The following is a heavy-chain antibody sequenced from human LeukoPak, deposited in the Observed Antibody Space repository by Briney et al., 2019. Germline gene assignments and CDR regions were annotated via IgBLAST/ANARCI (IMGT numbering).Heavy chain of an antibody. D-gene: IGHD5-18*01. Sequence: GGSLRLSCAVSGFIFNNYIMNWVRQAPGKGLEWVSSITGSGSFVYYADSVKGRFTISRDNAKNSLYLQMNSLRTADTAVYYCARHTSMAFDCWGQGTLVTVSS. CDR1: GFIFNNYI. J-gene: IGHJ4*02. V-gene: IGHV3-21*01. CDR2: ITGSGSFV. CDR3: ARHTSMAFDC.